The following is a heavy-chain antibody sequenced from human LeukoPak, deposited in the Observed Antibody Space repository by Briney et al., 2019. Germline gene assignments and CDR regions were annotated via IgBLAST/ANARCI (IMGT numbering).Heavy chain of an antibody. Sequence: ASVKVSCRASGYTFSGHYMHWVRQAPGQGLEWMGWINPNTGGTNYAQKFQGGVTMTRDTSISTVYMELRRLRSDDTAVYYCARDMYDFLSAAYYFDYWGREPWSPSPQ. CDR1: GYTFSGHY. J-gene: IGHJ4*02. CDR2: INPNTGGT. D-gene: IGHD3-3*01. V-gene: IGHV1-2*02. CDR3: ARDMYDFLSAAYYFDY.